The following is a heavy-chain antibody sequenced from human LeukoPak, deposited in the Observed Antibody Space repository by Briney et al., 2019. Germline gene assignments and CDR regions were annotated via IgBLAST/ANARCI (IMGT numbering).Heavy chain of an antibody. CDR1: GYTFTGYY. CDR3: AREDLGSGSYYFDY. CDR2: INPNSGGT. J-gene: IGHJ4*02. Sequence: ASVKVSCKASGYTFTGYYMHWVRQAPGQGPEWMGWINPNSGGTNYAQKFQGRVTMTRDTSISTAYMELSRLRSDDTAVYYCAREDLGSGSYYFDYWGQGTLVTVSS. D-gene: IGHD3-10*01. V-gene: IGHV1-2*02.